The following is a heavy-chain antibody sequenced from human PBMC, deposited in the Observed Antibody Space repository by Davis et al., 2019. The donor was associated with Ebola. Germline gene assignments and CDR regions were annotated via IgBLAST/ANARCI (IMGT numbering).Heavy chain of an antibody. Sequence: GESLKISCAASGFTVSSNYMSWVRQAPGKGLEWVSVIYSGGSTSYADSVKGRFTISRDNSKNTLYLQMNSLRAEDTAVYYCAKRGFMVQGVIDYYGMDVWGQGTTVTVSS. J-gene: IGHJ6*02. CDR1: GFTVSSNY. V-gene: IGHV3-66*01. CDR2: IYSGGST. CDR3: AKRGFMVQGVIDYYGMDV. D-gene: IGHD3-10*01.